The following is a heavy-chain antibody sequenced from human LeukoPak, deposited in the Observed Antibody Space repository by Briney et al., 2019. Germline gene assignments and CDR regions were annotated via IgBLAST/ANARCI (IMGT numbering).Heavy chain of an antibody. V-gene: IGHV3-23*01. Sequence: GGSLRLSCAASGFTFSSYGMSWVRQAPGKGLEWVSAISGSGGSTYYADSVKGRFTISIDNSKNTLYLQMNSLRAEDTAVYYCAKAPYYYDSQSYDYWGQGTLVTVSS. CDR2: ISGSGGST. J-gene: IGHJ4*02. D-gene: IGHD3-22*01. CDR1: GFTFSSYG. CDR3: AKAPYYYDSQSYDY.